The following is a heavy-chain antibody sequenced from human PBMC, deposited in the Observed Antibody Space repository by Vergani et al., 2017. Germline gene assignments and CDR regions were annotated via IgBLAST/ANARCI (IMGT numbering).Heavy chain of an antibody. CDR3: AKDHRAYYYDSSGYGNFDY. J-gene: IGHJ4*02. V-gene: IGHV3-23*04. Sequence: EVQLVESGGGLVKPGGSLRLSCAASGFTFSSYSMNWVRQAPGKGLEWVSAISGSGGSTYYADSVKGRFTISRDNSKNTLYLQMNSLRAEDTAVYYCAKDHRAYYYDSSGYGNFDYWGQGTLVTVSS. D-gene: IGHD3-22*01. CDR1: GFTFSSYS. CDR2: ISGSGGST.